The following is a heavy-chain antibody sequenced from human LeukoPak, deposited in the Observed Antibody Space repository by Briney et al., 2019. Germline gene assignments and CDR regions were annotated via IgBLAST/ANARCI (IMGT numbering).Heavy chain of an antibody. V-gene: IGHV4-59*01. CDR2: IYYSGST. J-gene: IGHJ4*02. D-gene: IGHD6-19*01. CDR1: GGSISSYY. Sequence: RASETLSLTCTVSGGSISSYYWSWIRQPPGKGLEWIGYIYYSGSTNYNPSLKSRVTISVDTSKNQFSLKLSSVTAADTAVYYCARSPQWLLFDYWGQGTLVTVSS. CDR3: ARSPQWLLFDY.